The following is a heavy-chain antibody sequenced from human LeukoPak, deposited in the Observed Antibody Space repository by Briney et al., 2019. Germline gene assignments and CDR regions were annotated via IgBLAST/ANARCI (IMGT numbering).Heavy chain of an antibody. CDR2: IIPIFGTA. J-gene: IGHJ6*03. CDR3: ARNYNYYYYMDV. CDR1: GGTFSSYA. V-gene: IGHV1-69*06. Sequence: GASVKVSCKASGGTFSSYAISWVRQAPGQGLEWMGGIIPIFGTANYAQKFQGRVTITADKSTSTAYMELSSLRSEDTAVYYCARNYNYYYYMDVWGKGTTVTVSS.